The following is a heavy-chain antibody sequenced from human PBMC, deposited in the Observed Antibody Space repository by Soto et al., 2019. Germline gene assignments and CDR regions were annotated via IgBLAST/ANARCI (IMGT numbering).Heavy chain of an antibody. D-gene: IGHD1-26*01. J-gene: IGHJ4*02. CDR2: VNWNGGST. Sequence: EVQLVESGGGVLRPGESLRLSCAASGFIFDDYDMSWARQAPGKGLEWVSGVNWNGGSTGYADSVKGRFTISRDNAKNFLFLQMNSLRVEDTAFYYCVRGASLNFDYWGQGTLVTVSS. V-gene: IGHV3-20*04. CDR3: VRGASLNFDY. CDR1: GFIFDDYD.